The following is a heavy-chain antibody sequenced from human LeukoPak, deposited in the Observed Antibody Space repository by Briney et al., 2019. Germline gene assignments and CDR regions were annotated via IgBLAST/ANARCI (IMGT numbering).Heavy chain of an antibody. CDR2: IYYSGST. D-gene: IGHD1-7*01. Sequence: SQTLSLTCTVSGGSISRGSYFWSWIRQHPGKGLEWIGYIYYSGSTNYSPSLKSRISISLDRSKNQFSLNLSSVTAADTAVYYCARGEGNYELLDYWGQGTLVTVSS. V-gene: IGHV4-31*03. CDR1: GGSISRGSYF. J-gene: IGHJ4*02. CDR3: ARGEGNYELLDY.